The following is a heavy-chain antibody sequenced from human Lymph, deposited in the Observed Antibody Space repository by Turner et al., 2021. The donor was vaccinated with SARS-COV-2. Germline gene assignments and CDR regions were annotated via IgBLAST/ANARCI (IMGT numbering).Heavy chain of an antibody. V-gene: IGHV3-53*01. CDR1: GFTVSSNY. CDR3: ARDLQLYGMDV. D-gene: IGHD1-1*01. Sequence: EVQLVEPGGGLIQPGGSRRLSCAASGFTVSSNYMTWVRQAPGKGLEWVSLIYSGGSTYYADSVKGRFTISRDNSKNTLYLQMNSLRAEDTAIYYCARDLQLYGMDVWGQGTTVTVSS. CDR2: IYSGGST. J-gene: IGHJ6*02.